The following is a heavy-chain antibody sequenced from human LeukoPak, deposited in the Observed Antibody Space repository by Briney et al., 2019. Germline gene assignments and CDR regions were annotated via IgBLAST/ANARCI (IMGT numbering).Heavy chain of an antibody. V-gene: IGHV1-69*06. D-gene: IGHD2-21*01. CDR1: GGTFSSYA. Sequence: SVKVSCKASGGTFSSYAISWVRQAPGQGLEWMGGIIPIFGTANYAQKFQGRVTITADKSTSTAYMELSSLRSEDTAVYYCARGTSELFRLVDVWGKGTTVTVSS. CDR3: ARGTSELFRLVDV. CDR2: IIPIFGTA. J-gene: IGHJ6*04.